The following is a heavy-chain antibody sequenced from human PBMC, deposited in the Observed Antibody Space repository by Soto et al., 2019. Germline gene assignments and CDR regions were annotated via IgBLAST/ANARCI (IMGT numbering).Heavy chain of an antibody. D-gene: IGHD2-21*02. Sequence: ASVKVPCKASVYTFRSYYMHWVRQAPGQGPEWMGIINPRGGSTSYAQKCQGRVTMNRDTSTNTVYMELSSLRSEDAALYYCARDISEAYCGGDCYSFDYWGQGTLVTVSS. J-gene: IGHJ4*02. V-gene: IGHV1-46*01. CDR1: VYTFRSYY. CDR3: ARDISEAYCGGDCYSFDY. CDR2: INPRGGST.